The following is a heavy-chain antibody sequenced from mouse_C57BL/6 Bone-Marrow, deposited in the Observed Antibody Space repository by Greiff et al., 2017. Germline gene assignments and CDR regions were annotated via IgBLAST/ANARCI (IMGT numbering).Heavy chain of an antibody. J-gene: IGHJ1*03. Sequence: QDQLQHSGAELVRPGASVKLSCKASGYTFTDYYINWVKQRPGQGLEWIARIYPGSGNTYYNEKFKGKATLTAEKSSSTAYMQLSSLTSEDSAVYFCARDYGSSWYFDVWGTGTTVNVSS. V-gene: IGHV1-76*01. CDR2: IYPGSGNT. CDR1: GYTFTDYY. CDR3: ARDYGSSWYFDV. D-gene: IGHD1-1*01.